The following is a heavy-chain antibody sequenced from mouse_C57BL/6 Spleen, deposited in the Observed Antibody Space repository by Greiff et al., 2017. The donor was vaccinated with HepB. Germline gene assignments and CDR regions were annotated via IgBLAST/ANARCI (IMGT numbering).Heavy chain of an antibody. V-gene: IGHV14-4*01. CDR2: IDPENGDT. CDR1: GFNIKDDY. J-gene: IGHJ2*01. Sequence: EVQLVESGAELVRPGASVKLSCTASGFNIKDDYMHWVKQRPEQGLEWIGWIDPENGDTEYASKFQGKATITADTSSNTAYLQLSSLTSEDTAVYYCTTNALITTVVATVDYWGQGTTLTVSS. D-gene: IGHD1-1*01. CDR3: TTNALITTVVATVDY.